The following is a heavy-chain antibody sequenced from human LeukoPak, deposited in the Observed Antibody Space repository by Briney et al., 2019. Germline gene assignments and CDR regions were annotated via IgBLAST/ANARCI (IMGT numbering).Heavy chain of an antibody. Sequence: QPGGSLRLSCAASGFTFSSYAMSWVRQAPGKGLEWVSAISGSGGSTYYADSVKGRFTISRDNAKNSLYLQMNSLRAEDTARYYCAKQKGYCSGGSCYYSDYWGQGTLVTVSS. CDR2: ISGSGGST. CDR1: GFTFSSYA. V-gene: IGHV3-23*01. D-gene: IGHD2-15*01. J-gene: IGHJ4*02. CDR3: AKQKGYCSGGSCYYSDY.